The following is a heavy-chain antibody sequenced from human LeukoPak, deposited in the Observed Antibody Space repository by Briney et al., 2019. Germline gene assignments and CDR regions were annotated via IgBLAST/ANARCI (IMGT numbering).Heavy chain of an antibody. CDR2: IYYSGST. CDR3: AVGRFTWFTD. Sequence: PSETLSLTCTVSGGSISSGTYYWGWIRQPPGKGLEWIGSIYYSGSTYYNPSLKSRVTISVDTSKNQFSLKLSSVTAADTAVYYCAVGRFTWFTDWGQGTLVTVSS. J-gene: IGHJ4*02. CDR1: GGSISSGTYY. D-gene: IGHD3-10*01. V-gene: IGHV4-39*07.